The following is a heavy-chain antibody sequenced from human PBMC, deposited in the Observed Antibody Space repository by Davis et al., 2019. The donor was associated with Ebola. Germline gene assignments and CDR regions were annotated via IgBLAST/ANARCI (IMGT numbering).Heavy chain of an antibody. CDR2: ISYDGSNK. Sequence: PGGSLRLSCAASGFTFSSYAMHWVRQAPGKGLEWVAVISYDGSNKYYADSVKGRFTISRDNSKNTLYLQMNSLRAEDTAVYYCAKEGEWLLQGPGHYFDYWGQGTLVTVSS. CDR1: GFTFSSYA. V-gene: IGHV3-30-3*01. J-gene: IGHJ4*02. CDR3: AKEGEWLLQGPGHYFDY. D-gene: IGHD3-22*01.